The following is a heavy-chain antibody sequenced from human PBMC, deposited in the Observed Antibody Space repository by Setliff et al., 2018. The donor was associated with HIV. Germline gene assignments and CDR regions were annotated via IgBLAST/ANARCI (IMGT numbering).Heavy chain of an antibody. D-gene: IGHD6-6*01. Sequence: PSETLSLTCAVYGESFSGYFWSWIRQPPGKGLEWIGEINHSGSTNYNMSLWSRVTISLDASRNQFSLELISVTAADTAVYYCARLRVSSSSQTFDHWGQGRLVTVSS. CDR1: GESFSGYF. CDR2: INHSGST. J-gene: IGHJ4*02. CDR3: ARLRVSSSSQTFDH. V-gene: IGHV4-34*01.